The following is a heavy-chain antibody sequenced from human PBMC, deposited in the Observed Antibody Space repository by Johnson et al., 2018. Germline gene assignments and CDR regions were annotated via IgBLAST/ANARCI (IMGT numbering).Heavy chain of an antibody. Sequence: VQLVQSGGGFVQPGKSLRLSCAASGFTFNDYAMHWVRQRPGKGLEWVSGVHWNNVSIGYADSVKGRFTISRDNAKNSLYLQLNSLRPEETALYYCAKVAAAAGSYYGIDVWGQGTTVTVSS. V-gene: IGHV3-9*01. CDR2: VHWNNVSI. CDR1: GFTFNDYA. D-gene: IGHD6-13*01. CDR3: AKVAAAAGSYYGIDV. J-gene: IGHJ6*02.